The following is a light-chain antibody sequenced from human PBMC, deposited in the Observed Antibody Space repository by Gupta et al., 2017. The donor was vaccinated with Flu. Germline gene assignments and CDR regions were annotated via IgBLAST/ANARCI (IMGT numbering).Light chain of an antibody. V-gene: IGLV2-14*01. CDR3: NSQTYTNNIVV. Sequence: TRTTSCVGTCNYVYWYQHHPDPAPQLLLFVDNSRHSAAATRFSGSKSATTATATITMVQAEDGAAYYYNSQTYTNNIVVFGGGTKLTVL. CDR2: VDN. J-gene: IGLJ2*01. CDR1: TSCVGTCNY.